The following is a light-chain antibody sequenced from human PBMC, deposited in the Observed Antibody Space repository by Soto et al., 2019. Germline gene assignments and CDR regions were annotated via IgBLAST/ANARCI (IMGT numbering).Light chain of an antibody. Sequence: EIVLTQSPGTLSFSPGDRATLSCRASQSVSSSYLAWYQQKPGQAPRLLIYGASSRATGIPARFSASGSGTDFTLTISDVQPEDLAVYYCQQYVSIPLTFGGGTKVDIK. CDR1: QSVSSSY. CDR3: QQYVSIPLT. V-gene: IGKV3-20*01. J-gene: IGKJ4*01. CDR2: GAS.